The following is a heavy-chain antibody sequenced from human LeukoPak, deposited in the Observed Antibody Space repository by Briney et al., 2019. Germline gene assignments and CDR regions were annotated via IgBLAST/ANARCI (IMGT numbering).Heavy chain of an antibody. CDR1: GGSISSSSYY. V-gene: IGHV4-39*07. Sequence: PSETLSLTCTVSGGSISSSSYYWGWIRQPPGKGLEWIGSIYYSGSTYYNPSLKSRVTISVDTSKNQFSLKLSSVTATDAAVYYCASSGDHGDYVVDYWGQGTLVTVSS. CDR3: ASSGDHGDYVVDY. D-gene: IGHD4-17*01. CDR2: IYYSGST. J-gene: IGHJ4*02.